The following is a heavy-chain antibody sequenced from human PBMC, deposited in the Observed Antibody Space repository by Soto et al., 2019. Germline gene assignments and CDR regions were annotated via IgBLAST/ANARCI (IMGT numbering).Heavy chain of an antibody. CDR3: VGYCSTTSCYKSHFDY. J-gene: IGHJ4*02. D-gene: IGHD2-2*02. Sequence: PGGSLRLSCAASGFTFSGSAIHWVRQASGKGLEWVGRIRSKANNYATAYAASVNGRFTISRDDSKNTAYLQMNSLKTEDTAVYYCVGYCSTTSCYKSHFDYWGQGTLVTVS. CDR2: IRSKANNYAT. V-gene: IGHV3-73*01. CDR1: GFTFSGSA.